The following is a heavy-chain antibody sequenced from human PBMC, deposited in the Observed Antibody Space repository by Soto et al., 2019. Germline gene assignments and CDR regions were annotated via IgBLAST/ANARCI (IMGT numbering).Heavy chain of an antibody. CDR2: IYRTGST. Sequence: SETLSLTCAVSGGSFTSNNWWTWVRQPPGQGLEWIGEIYRTGSTNYNPSLKSRVTISLDKSEKQISLKVTSLTAADTAVYYCASRDPGTSVDYWGQGTLVTVSS. V-gene: IGHV4-4*02. D-gene: IGHD1-7*01. CDR1: GGSFTSNNW. J-gene: IGHJ4*02. CDR3: ASRDPGTSVDY.